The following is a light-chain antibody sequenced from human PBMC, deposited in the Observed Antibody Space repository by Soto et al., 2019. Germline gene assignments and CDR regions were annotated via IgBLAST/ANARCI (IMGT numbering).Light chain of an antibody. J-gene: IGLJ3*02. CDR3: QTWVTGPPWV. CDR1: SGHSTYA. CDR2: LNSDGSH. Sequence: QSVLTQSPSASASLGASVKLTCTLSSGHSTYAIAWHQQRPEKGPRYLMKLNSDGSHNKGDGIPDRFSGSSSGAERYLTISSLQSEDEAYYYWQTWVTGPPWVFGGGTKLTVL. V-gene: IGLV4-69*01.